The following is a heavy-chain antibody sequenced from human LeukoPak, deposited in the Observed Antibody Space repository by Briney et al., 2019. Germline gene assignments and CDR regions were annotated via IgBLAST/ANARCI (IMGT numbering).Heavy chain of an antibody. D-gene: IGHD3-22*01. CDR3: ARRGPSYYDKNGYYLGPTGAFDI. CDR2: IYPGDSDT. V-gene: IGHV5-51*01. CDR1: GYRFTNYW. Sequence: KVGESLKISCKGFGYRFTNYWIGWVRPMPGKGLEWMGVIYPGDSDTTYSPSFQGQVSISADKSISTAYLQWSSLKASDTAMYFCARRGPSYYDKNGYYLGPTGAFDIWGQGTMVTVSS. J-gene: IGHJ3*02.